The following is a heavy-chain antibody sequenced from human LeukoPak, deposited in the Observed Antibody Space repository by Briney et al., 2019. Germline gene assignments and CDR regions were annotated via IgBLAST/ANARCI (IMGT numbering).Heavy chain of an antibody. CDR3: ARDGSVLWRGYHSISYNYYMDV. CDR2: ISTYNGNA. Sequence: ASVKVSCKASGGTFSSYAISRVRQAPGRGLEWMGWISTYNGNANYAQNLQGRVTMTTDTSTTTVYMELRSLRSDDTAVYYCARDGSVLWRGYHSISYNYYMDVWGEGTTVTVSS. CDR1: GGTFSSYA. D-gene: IGHD3-3*01. V-gene: IGHV1-18*01. J-gene: IGHJ6*03.